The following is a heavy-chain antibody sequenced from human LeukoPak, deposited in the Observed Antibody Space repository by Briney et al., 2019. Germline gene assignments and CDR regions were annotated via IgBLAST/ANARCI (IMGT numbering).Heavy chain of an antibody. CDR1: GYSLTNYY. CDR2: INPSGGST. Sequence: ASVKVSCKAFGYSLTNYYMHWVRQAPGQGLEWMGEINPSGGSTSYAQKFQGRITVTRDTYTNTVYMDLSSLRSEDTATYYCARGAPTTRIGAGRFDYWGQGSLLTVAS. V-gene: IGHV1-46*01. D-gene: IGHD5-12*01. J-gene: IGHJ4*02. CDR3: ARGAPTTRIGAGRFDY.